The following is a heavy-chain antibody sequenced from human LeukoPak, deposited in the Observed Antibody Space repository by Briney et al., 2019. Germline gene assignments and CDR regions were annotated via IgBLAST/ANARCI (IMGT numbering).Heavy chain of an antibody. CDR3: ARSLGYCSSTSCPSYYYYGMDV. D-gene: IGHD2-2*01. J-gene: IGHJ6*04. CDR1: GFTFSSYW. CDR2: IKQDGSEK. V-gene: IGHV3-7*03. Sequence: PGGSLRLSCAASGFTFSSYWMSWVRQAPGKGLEWVANIKQDGSEKYYVDSVKGRFTISRDNAKNSLYLQMNSLRAEDTAVYYCARSLGYCSSTSCPSYYYYGMDVWGKGITVTVSS.